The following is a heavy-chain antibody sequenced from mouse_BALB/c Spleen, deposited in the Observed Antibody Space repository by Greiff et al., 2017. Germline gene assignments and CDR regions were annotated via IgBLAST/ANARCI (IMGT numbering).Heavy chain of an antibody. D-gene: IGHD1-2*01. CDR3: ARRNLLRLFDY. Sequence: EVKLEESGPGLVKPSQSLSLTCTVTGYSITSDYAWNWIRQFPGNKLEWMGYISYSGSTSYNPSLKSRISITRDTSKNQFFLQLNSVTTEDTATYYCARRNLLRLFDYWGQGTTLTVSS. CDR1: GYSITSDYA. CDR2: ISYSGST. V-gene: IGHV3-2*02. J-gene: IGHJ2*01.